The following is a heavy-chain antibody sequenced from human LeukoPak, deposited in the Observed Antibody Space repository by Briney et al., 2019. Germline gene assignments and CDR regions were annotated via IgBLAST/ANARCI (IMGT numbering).Heavy chain of an antibody. CDR3: ARVYYYGSGSYYNGGFDY. CDR2: IYPGDSDT. D-gene: IGHD3-10*01. CDR1: GYSFTSYW. Sequence: GESLKISYKASGYSFTSYWIGWVRQMPGEGLEWMGIIYPGDSDTRYSPSSQGQVTISADKSISTAYLQWSSLKASDTAMYYCARVYYYGSGSYYNGGFDYWGQGTLVTVSS. V-gene: IGHV5-51*01. J-gene: IGHJ4*02.